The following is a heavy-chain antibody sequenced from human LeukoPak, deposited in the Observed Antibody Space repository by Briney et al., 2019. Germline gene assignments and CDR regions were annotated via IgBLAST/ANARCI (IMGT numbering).Heavy chain of an antibody. D-gene: IGHD3-3*01. CDR1: GFTFSHDG. CDR3: ARDAPMSSVGIILGVVKVGFFDF. J-gene: IGHJ4*02. Sequence: GGSLRLSSAAPGFTFSHDGMRWVRQAPGKGLEWVTFIQSDGSNRFYADSVKGRFTISRDNSRNTLYLQMNNLRADDTAVYYCARDAPMSSVGIILGVVKVGFFDFWGQGILLTVSS. CDR2: IQSDGSNR. V-gene: IGHV3-30*02.